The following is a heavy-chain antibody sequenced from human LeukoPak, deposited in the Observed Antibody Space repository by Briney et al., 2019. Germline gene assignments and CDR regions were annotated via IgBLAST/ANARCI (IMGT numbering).Heavy chain of an antibody. Sequence: PSETLSLTCAVYGGSFSGYYWSWIRQPPGKGLEWIGEINHSGSTNYNPSLKSRVTISVDTSKIQFSLKLSSVTAADTAVYYCAREMNGGSYAFDYWGQGTLVTVSS. D-gene: IGHD1-26*01. J-gene: IGHJ4*02. CDR2: INHSGST. V-gene: IGHV4-34*01. CDR3: AREMNGGSYAFDY. CDR1: GGSFSGYY.